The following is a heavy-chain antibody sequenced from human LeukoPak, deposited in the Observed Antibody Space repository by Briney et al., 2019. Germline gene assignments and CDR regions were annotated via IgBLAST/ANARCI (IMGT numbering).Heavy chain of an antibody. D-gene: IGHD6-19*01. V-gene: IGHV5-51*01. J-gene: IGHJ3*02. CDR3: ATGKTYSSGWFYTSLDAFDI. Sequence: GESLKISCKGSGYSFTSYWIGWVRQMPGKGLEWMGIIYPGDSDTRYSPSFQGQVTISADKSISTAYLQWSSLKASDTAMYYCATGKTYSSGWFYTSLDAFDIWGQGTMVTVSS. CDR1: GYSFTSYW. CDR2: IYPGDSDT.